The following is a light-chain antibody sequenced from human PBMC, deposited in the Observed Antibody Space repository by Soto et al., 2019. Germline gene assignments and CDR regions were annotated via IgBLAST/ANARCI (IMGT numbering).Light chain of an antibody. CDR3: VSYTSSTTYV. CDR2: DVA. CDR1: SSDVGGSNF. Sequence: QSAVTQPASVSDSPGQSITISCTGTSSDVGGSNFVSWYQQHPGKPPKLIIYDVANRPSGVSNRFSGSKSGSTASLIISRLQTEDEADYYCVSYTSSTTYVFGTGTKVTAL. V-gene: IGLV2-14*03. J-gene: IGLJ1*01.